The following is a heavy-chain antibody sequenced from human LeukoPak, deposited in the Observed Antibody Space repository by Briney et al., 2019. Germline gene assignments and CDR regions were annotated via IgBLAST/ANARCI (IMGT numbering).Heavy chain of an antibody. CDR3: ARGVIRGYFRDARAFDI. D-gene: IGHD5-18*01. J-gene: IGHJ3*02. Sequence: SETLSLTCAVYGGSFSGYYWSWIRQPPGKGLEWIGKINHSGSTNYNPSLKSRVTISVDTSKNQFSLKLSSVTAADTAVYYCARGVIRGYFRDARAFDIWGQGTMVTVSS. CDR1: GGSFSGYY. CDR2: INHSGST. V-gene: IGHV4-34*01.